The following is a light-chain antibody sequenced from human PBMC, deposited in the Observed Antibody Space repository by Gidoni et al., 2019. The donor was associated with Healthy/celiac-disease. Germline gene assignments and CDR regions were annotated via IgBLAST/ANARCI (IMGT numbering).Light chain of an antibody. CDR1: QSLLHSNVYNY. J-gene: IGKJ2*01. CDR2: LGS. Sequence: DIVMTQSPLSLPVTPGEPASISCRSSQSLLHSNVYNYLDWYLQKPGQSPQLLIYLGSTRASGVPDRCSGSGSGTDFTLKISRVEAEDVGVYYCMQALQTPLTFGQGTKLEIK. V-gene: IGKV2-28*01. CDR3: MQALQTPLT.